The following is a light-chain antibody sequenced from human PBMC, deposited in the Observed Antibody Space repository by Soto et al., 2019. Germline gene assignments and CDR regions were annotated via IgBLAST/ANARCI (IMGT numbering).Light chain of an antibody. J-gene: IGKJ1*01. V-gene: IGKV1-39*01. Sequence: DIQVTQSPSSLSASVGDKVGITCRTSQNISVYLNWYQQKPGKAPKVLIYAASTLQSGVPSRFSGSGSGADFTFTISSLEPEDFATYYCQQAYINPRTFGQGTKVEVK. CDR1: QNISVY. CDR2: AAS. CDR3: QQAYINPRT.